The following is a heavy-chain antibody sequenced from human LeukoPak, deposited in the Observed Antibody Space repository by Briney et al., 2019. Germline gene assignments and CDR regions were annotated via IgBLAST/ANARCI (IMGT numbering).Heavy chain of an antibody. CDR1: GFTFSNYW. V-gene: IGHV3-7*01. CDR3: ARGGVWSGDH. J-gene: IGHJ4*02. Sequence: GGSLGLSCAVSGFTFSNYWMSWVRQAPGKGLEWVANIDGDGSEKYYVDSVKGRFTISRDNAKNSLYLQMSSLRAEDTAVYYCARGGVWSGDHWGQGPQVTVSS. CDR2: IDGDGSEK. D-gene: IGHD3-3*01.